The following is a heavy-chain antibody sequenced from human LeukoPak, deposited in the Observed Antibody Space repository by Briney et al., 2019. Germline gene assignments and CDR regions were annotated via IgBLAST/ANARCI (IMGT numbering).Heavy chain of an antibody. CDR3: ARGPTTGPPLDY. J-gene: IGHJ4*02. V-gene: IGHV4-38-2*02. CDR2: FYHGGSA. Sequence: PSETQSLTCSVSGYSISSGYYWGWVRQPPGKGLEWIGSFYHGGSAYYSPSLKSRVTISVDTSKNQFSLKLTSVSAADTAVYFCARGPTTGPPLDYWGPGTLVTVSS. CDR1: GYSISSGYY. D-gene: IGHD4-17*01.